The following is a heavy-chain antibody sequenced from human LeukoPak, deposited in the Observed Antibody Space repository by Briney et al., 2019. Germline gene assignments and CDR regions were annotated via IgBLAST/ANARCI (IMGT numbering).Heavy chain of an antibody. J-gene: IGHJ6*03. CDR2: INHSGST. V-gene: IGHV4-34*01. Sequence: SETLSLTCAVYGGSFSGYYRSWIRQPPGKGLEWIGEINHSGSTNYNPSLKSRVTISVDTSKNQFSLKLTSVTAADTAVYYCARGGGDYYCMDVWGKGTTVTVSS. CDR3: ARGGGDYYCMDV. D-gene: IGHD4-23*01. CDR1: GGSFSGYY.